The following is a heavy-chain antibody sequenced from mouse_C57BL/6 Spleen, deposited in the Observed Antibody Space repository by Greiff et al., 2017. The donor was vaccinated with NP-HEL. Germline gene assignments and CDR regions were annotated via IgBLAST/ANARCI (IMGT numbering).Heavy chain of an antibody. J-gene: IGHJ4*01. Sequence: DVQLVESGGGLVQPGGSLSLSCAASGFTFTDYYMSWVRQPPGKALEWVGFIRNKANGYTTEYSASVRGRFTISRDNSQSILYLQLNALRAEGSATYYCTRLLRLPGYYYAMDYWGQGTSVTVSS. D-gene: IGHD3-2*02. V-gene: IGHV7-3*01. CDR3: TRLLRLPGYYYAMDY. CDR1: GFTFTDYY. CDR2: IRNKANGYTT.